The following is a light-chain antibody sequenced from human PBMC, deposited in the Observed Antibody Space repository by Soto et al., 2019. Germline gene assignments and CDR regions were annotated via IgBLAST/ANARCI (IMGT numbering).Light chain of an antibody. CDR3: GAWDGRLGGV. J-gene: IGLJ3*02. Sequence: QSVLTQPPSLSAAPGKKVTISCSGNSSNIGSNYVAWYQLLPGTAPKLLIYDTDKRPSGIPDRFSGSKSGTSATLAITGLQTGDEADYFCGAWDGRLGGVFGGGTKLTVL. V-gene: IGLV1-51*01. CDR1: SSNIGSNY. CDR2: DTD.